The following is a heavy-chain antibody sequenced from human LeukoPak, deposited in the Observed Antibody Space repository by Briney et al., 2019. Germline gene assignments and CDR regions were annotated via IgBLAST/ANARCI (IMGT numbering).Heavy chain of an antibody. D-gene: IGHD3-22*01. J-gene: IGHJ4*02. V-gene: IGHV3-23*01. CDR1: GFTFSSYA. Sequence: GGSLRLSXAASGFTFSSYAMSWVRQAPGKGLEWVSGISASGGTTYYADSVKGRFTISRDNSKNTLYLQMNSLRAEDTAVYYCAKGQSSSGLRNYFDYWGQGTLVTVSS. CDR3: AKGQSSSGLRNYFDY. CDR2: ISASGGTT.